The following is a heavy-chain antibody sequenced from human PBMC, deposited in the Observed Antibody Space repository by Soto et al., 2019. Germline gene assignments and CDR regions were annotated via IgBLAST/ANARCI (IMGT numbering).Heavy chain of an antibody. J-gene: IGHJ4*02. CDR1: GGSISSSSYY. D-gene: IGHD6-13*01. Sequence: SETLSLTCTVSGGSISSSSYYWGWIRQPPGKGLEWIGSIYYSGSTYYNPNLKGRVAMSVDTSKNQFSLKLSSVTAADTAVYYCASRSPGIAAAGIGERDYWGQGTLVTVSS. CDR2: IYYSGST. V-gene: IGHV4-39*01. CDR3: ASRSPGIAAAGIGERDY.